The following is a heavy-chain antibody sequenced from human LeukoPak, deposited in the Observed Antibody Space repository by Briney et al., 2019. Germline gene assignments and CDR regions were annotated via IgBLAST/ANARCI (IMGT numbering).Heavy chain of an antibody. CDR2: INHSRSS. CDR1: VGSFSGYY. CDR3: ARVNYFDSGGYYWWFDP. J-gene: IGHJ5*02. D-gene: IGHD3-22*01. V-gene: IGHV4-34*01. Sequence: PSETLSLTCAVYVGSFSGYYWSWIRQPPGKGLEWIGEINHSRSSNYNPSLKSRVTISVDPSKNQFSLKLTSVTAADTALYYCARVNYFDSGGYYWWFDPWGQGTLVTVSP.